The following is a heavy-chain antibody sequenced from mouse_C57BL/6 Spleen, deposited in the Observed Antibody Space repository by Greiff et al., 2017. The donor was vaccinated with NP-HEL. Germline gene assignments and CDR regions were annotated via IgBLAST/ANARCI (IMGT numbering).Heavy chain of an antibody. V-gene: IGHV1-76*01. J-gene: IGHJ4*01. CDR1: GYTFTDYY. CDR3: ARRGIYYYGSIYAMDY. CDR2: IYPGSGNT. D-gene: IGHD1-1*01. Sequence: VQLQQSGAELVRPGASVKLSCKASGYTFTDYYINWVKQRPGQGLEWIARIYPGSGNTYYNEKFKGKATLTAEKSSSTAYMQLSSLTSEDSAVYFCARRGIYYYGSIYAMDYWGQGTSVTVSS.